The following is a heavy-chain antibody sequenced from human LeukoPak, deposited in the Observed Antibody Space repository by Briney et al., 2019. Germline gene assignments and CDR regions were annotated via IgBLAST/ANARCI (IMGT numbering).Heavy chain of an antibody. CDR1: GFTFGSYW. Sequence: GGSLRLSCTASGFTFGSYWMHWVRQVPGKGLVWVSRINSAGISTNYADSVKGRFTISRDNAKNTLYLQMNSLRAEDTAIYYCARDIAAAVDYWGQGTLVTVSS. J-gene: IGHJ4*02. CDR2: INSAGIST. CDR3: ARDIAAAVDY. V-gene: IGHV3-74*01. D-gene: IGHD6-13*01.